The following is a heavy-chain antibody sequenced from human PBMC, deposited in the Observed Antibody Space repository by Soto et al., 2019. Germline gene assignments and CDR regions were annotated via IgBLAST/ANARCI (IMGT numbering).Heavy chain of an antibody. Sequence: SVRLSCAPSGFIFSNYAMSWVRQARGKGLEWVSAISGSGADTYYTESVKGRFTISRDNFKNTLYLQMNSLRAEDTAVYYCAKDTGRGGGSVFDYWGQGTLVTV. CDR1: GFIFSNYA. CDR3: AKDTGRGGGSVFDY. D-gene: IGHD2-15*01. J-gene: IGHJ4*02. V-gene: IGHV3-23*01. CDR2: ISGSGADT.